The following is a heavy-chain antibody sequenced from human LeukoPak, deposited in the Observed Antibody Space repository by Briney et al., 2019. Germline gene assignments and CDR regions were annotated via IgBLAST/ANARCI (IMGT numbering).Heavy chain of an antibody. J-gene: IGHJ6*03. Sequence: SQTLSLTCTVSGGSISSGSYYWSWIRQPAGKGLEWIGRIYTSGSTNYNPSLKSRVTISVDTSKNQSSLKLSSVTAADTAVYYCASGVYYGSGRYYMDVWGKGTTVTISS. CDR3: ASGVYYGSGRYYMDV. D-gene: IGHD3-10*01. V-gene: IGHV4-61*02. CDR1: GGSISSGSYY. CDR2: IYTSGST.